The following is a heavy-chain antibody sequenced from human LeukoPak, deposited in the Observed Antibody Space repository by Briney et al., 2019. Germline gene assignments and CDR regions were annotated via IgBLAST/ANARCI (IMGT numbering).Heavy chain of an antibody. CDR3: ARLPKYSRPLDY. CDR2: MNPNSGNT. Sequence: ASVKVSCKASGYTFISYDINWVRQATGQGLERTGWMNPNSGNTAYAQKFQGRVTMSRDTSISTAYMELSSLRSEDTAVYYCARLPKYSRPLDYWGQGTLVTVSS. V-gene: IGHV1-8*02. D-gene: IGHD6-6*01. CDR1: GYTFISYD. J-gene: IGHJ4*02.